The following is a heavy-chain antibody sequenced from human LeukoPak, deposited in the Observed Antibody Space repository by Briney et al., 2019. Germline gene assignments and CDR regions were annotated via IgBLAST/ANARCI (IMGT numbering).Heavy chain of an antibody. CDR1: GFMFYDSA. CDR3: AKEGYSHTSNYFDN. J-gene: IGHJ4*02. CDR2: ISGDGVST. Sequence: PGGSLRLSCAASGFMFYDSAMHWVRQAPGKGLEWVSLISGDGVSTFYADSVKGGFTISRDNSKNSLSLQMDSLTTEDTALYYCAKEGYSHTSNYFDNWGQGTLVTVSS. V-gene: IGHV3-43*02. D-gene: IGHD2-15*01.